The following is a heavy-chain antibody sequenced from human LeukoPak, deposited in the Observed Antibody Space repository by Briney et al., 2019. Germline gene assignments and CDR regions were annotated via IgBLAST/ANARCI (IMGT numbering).Heavy chain of an antibody. D-gene: IGHD2-2*01. V-gene: IGHV4-38-2*02. CDR3: ARENFRYCSSTSCSNWFDP. J-gene: IGHJ5*02. CDR1: GYPISSGYY. Sequence: SETLSLTCTVSGYPISSGYYWGWIRQPPGKGLEWIGNIHHSGITYYNPSLKSRVTISVDMSKNQFSLKLSSVTAADTAVYYCARENFRYCSSTSCSNWFDPWGQGTLVTVSS. CDR2: IHHSGIT.